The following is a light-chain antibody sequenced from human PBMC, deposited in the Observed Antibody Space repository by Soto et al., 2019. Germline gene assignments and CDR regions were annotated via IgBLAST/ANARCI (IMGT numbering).Light chain of an antibody. CDR2: DVG. V-gene: IGLV2-11*01. J-gene: IGLJ2*01. Sequence: QSALTQPRSVSGSPGQSVTISCTGTSNDVGGYNYVSWYQQHPGKAPKLMIYDVGKRPSGVPDRFSGSKSGNTASLTISGLQAEDEADYYCCSYAGSYTFGVVFGGGTKLTVL. CDR1: SNDVGGYNY. CDR3: CSYAGSYTFGVV.